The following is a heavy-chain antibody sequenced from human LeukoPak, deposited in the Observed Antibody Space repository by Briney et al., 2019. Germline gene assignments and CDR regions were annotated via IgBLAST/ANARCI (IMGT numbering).Heavy chain of an antibody. D-gene: IGHD3-10*01. Sequence: GESLKISCKASEYIFSTHWIGWVRQMPGKGLEWMGIIYLRDFHIKYSPSFQGQVTISADRSINSAHLQWSSLKASDTAMYYCARQAGSGTYYFDSWGQGTPVTVSS. CDR1: EYIFSTHW. J-gene: IGHJ4*02. CDR3: ARQAGSGTYYFDS. CDR2: IYLRDFHI. V-gene: IGHV5-51*01.